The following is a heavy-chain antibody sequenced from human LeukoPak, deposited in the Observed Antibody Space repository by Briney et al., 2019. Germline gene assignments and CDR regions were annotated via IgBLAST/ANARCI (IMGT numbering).Heavy chain of an antibody. CDR3: ATPWGGFGELAY. D-gene: IGHD3-10*01. CDR1: GGSFSGYY. CDR2: INHSGST. J-gene: IGHJ4*02. V-gene: IGHV4-34*01. Sequence: SETLSLTCAVYGGSFSGYYWSWIRQPPGKGLEWIGEINHSGSTYYNPSLKSRVTISVDTSKNQFSLKLSSVTAADTAVYYCATPWGGFGELAYWGQGTLVTVSS.